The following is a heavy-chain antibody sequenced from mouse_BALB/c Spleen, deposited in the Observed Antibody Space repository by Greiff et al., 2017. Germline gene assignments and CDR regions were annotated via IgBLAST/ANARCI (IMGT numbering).Heavy chain of an antibody. V-gene: IGHV1S135*01. Sequence: EVQLQQSGPELGKPGASVKISCKASGYSFTGYNMYWVKQSHRKSLEWIGYIDPYNGGTSYNQKSKGKATLTVDKSSSTAYMHLNSLTSEDSAVYYCTRGTYGYDGTPFAYWGQGTLVTVSA. CDR2: IDPYNGGT. J-gene: IGHJ3*01. D-gene: IGHD2-2*01. CDR1: GYSFTGYN. CDR3: TRGTYGYDGTPFAY.